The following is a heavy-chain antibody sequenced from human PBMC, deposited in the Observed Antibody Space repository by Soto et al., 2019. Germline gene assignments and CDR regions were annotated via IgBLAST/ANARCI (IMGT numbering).Heavy chain of an antibody. J-gene: IGHJ4*02. Sequence: GGSLRLSCAASGFTFDDYAMHWIRQAPGKGLEWVSGISWNSGSIGYADSVKGRFTISRDNAKNSLYLQMNSLRAEDTALYYCAKDIGLLWFGEFTQYFDYWGQGTLVTVSS. CDR1: GFTFDDYA. CDR3: AKDIGLLWFGEFTQYFDY. D-gene: IGHD3-10*01. V-gene: IGHV3-9*01. CDR2: ISWNSGSI.